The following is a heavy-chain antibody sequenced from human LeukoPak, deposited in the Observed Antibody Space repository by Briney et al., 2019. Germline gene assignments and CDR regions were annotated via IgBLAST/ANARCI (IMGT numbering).Heavy chain of an antibody. V-gene: IGHV3-64*01. J-gene: IGHJ4*02. Sequence: GGSLRLSCAASGFTFSSYAMHWVRQAPGKGLEYVSAISSNGGSTYYANSVKGRFTISRDNSKNTLYLQMGSLRAEDMAVYYCAGVIGGYSYGPFDYWGQGTLVTVSS. CDR1: GFTFSSYA. CDR2: ISSNGGST. CDR3: AGVIGGYSYGPFDY. D-gene: IGHD5-18*01.